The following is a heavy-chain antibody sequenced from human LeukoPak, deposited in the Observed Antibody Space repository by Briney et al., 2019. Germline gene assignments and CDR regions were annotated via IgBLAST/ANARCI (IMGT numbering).Heavy chain of an antibody. D-gene: IGHD5-18*01. CDR2: IYYSGST. J-gene: IGHJ4*02. CDR3: ARYVDTAMADY. CDR1: GGSISSYY. Sequence: SETLSLTCTVSGGSISSYYWSWIRQPPGKGLEWIGYIYYSGSTNYNPSLKSRVTISVDTSKNQFSLKLSSVTAADTAVYYCARYVDTAMADYWGQGTLVTVSS. V-gene: IGHV4-59*01.